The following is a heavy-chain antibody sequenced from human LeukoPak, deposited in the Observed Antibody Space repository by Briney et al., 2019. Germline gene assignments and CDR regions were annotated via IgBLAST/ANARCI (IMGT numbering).Heavy chain of an antibody. D-gene: IGHD2-2*01. CDR1: GYTFTGYY. Sequence: GASVKVSCKASGYTFTGYYMHWVRQAPGQGLEWMGWINPNSGGTNYAQKLQGRVTMTTDTSTSTAYMELRSLRSDDTAVYYCARDTGSPARLNAFDIWGQGTMVTVSS. CDR2: INPNSGGT. J-gene: IGHJ3*02. CDR3: ARDTGSPARLNAFDI. V-gene: IGHV1-2*02.